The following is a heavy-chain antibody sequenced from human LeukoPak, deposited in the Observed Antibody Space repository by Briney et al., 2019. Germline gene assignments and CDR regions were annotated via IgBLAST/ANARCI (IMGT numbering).Heavy chain of an antibody. CDR3: ARHGDFWDRRSWFDP. Sequence: SEALSLTCNVSGGSISSFYLSWIRQPPGKGLEWIGYIYTSGTTKYNPPLKSRLTMSVDTSNSQFLLKLSSVTAADTAVYYCARHGDFWDRRSWFDPWGQGTLVTVSS. CDR1: GGSISSFY. CDR2: IYTSGTT. V-gene: IGHV4-4*09. D-gene: IGHD3-3*01. J-gene: IGHJ5*02.